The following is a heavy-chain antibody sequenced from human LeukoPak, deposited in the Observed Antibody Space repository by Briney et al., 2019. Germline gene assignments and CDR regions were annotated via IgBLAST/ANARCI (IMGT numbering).Heavy chain of an antibody. J-gene: IGHJ6*03. D-gene: IGHD3-9*01. CDR3: ARSYDIFHFYMDV. CDR1: GYTFTSYA. V-gene: IGHV1-18*01. Sequence: ASVKVSCKASGYTFTSYAISWVRQAPGQGPEWMGWISGNSTNRKIAQKFQGRVNMTTDTSTSTATMEQRSLRSDYTAVYYCARSYDIFHFYMDVWGGGTTVAVSS. CDR2: ISGNSTNR.